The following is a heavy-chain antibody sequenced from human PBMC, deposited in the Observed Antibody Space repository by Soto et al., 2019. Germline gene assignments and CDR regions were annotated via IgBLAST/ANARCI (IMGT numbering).Heavy chain of an antibody. Sequence: ESGGGLVKPGGSLRLSCAASGFTFSSYSMNWVRQAPGKGLEWVSSISSSSSYIYYADSVKGRFTISRDNAKNSLYLQMNSLRAEDTAVYYCARDFPYYDILTGYSANFDYWGQGTLVTVSS. CDR1: GFTFSSYS. V-gene: IGHV3-21*01. J-gene: IGHJ4*02. CDR3: ARDFPYYDILTGYSANFDY. D-gene: IGHD3-9*01. CDR2: ISSSSSYI.